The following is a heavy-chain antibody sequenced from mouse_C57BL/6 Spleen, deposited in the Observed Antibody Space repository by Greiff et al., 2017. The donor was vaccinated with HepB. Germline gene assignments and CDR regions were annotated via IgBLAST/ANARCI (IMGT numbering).Heavy chain of an antibody. CDR3: ARNYDYGSSYGWYFDV. CDR1: GYTFTSYW. CDR2: IDPNSGGT. D-gene: IGHD1-1*01. J-gene: IGHJ1*03. V-gene: IGHV1-72*01. Sequence: VQLQQSGAELVKPGASVKLSCKASGYTFTSYWMHWVKQRPGRGLEWIGRIDPNSGGTKYNEKFKSKATLTVDKPSSTAYMQLSSLTSEDSAVYYCARNYDYGSSYGWYFDVWGTGTTVTVSS.